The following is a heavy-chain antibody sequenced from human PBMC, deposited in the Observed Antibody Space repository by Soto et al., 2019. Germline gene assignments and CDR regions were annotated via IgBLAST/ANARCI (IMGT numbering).Heavy chain of an antibody. CDR2: ISNTAITD. J-gene: IGHJ6*04. Sequence: GGSLTLSCVASGFSFSDYSMTWMRQAPGGGLNFVAFISNTAITDYYADSVKGRFTISRDNARNSAYLQMDSLRAEDAAVYYCLIDLHQMLPPKHYHYYLDVWGTGITVTVYS. V-gene: IGHV3-11*01. D-gene: IGHD2-2*01. CDR1: GFSFSDYS. CDR3: LIDLHQMLPPKHYHYYLDV.